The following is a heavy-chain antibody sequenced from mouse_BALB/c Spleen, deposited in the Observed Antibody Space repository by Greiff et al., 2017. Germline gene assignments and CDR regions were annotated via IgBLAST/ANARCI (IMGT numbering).Heavy chain of an antibody. CDR3: ARASTVVATDYFDY. D-gene: IGHD1-1*01. J-gene: IGHJ2*01. Sequence: DVKLVESGGGLVQPGGSLRLSCATSGFTFTDYYMSWVRQPPGKALEWLGFIRNKANGYTTEYSASVKGRFTISRDNSQSILYLQMNTLRAEDSATYYCARASTVVATDYFDYWGQGTTLTVSS. CDR1: GFTFTDYY. CDR2: IRNKANGYTT. V-gene: IGHV7-3*02.